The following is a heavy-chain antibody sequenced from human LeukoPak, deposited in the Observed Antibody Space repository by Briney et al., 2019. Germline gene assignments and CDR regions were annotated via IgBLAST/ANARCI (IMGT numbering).Heavy chain of an antibody. CDR2: TYYTSKWYS. CDR3: ARIGHPWGIEDAFDI. D-gene: IGHD3-16*01. V-gene: IGHV6-1*01. Sequence: SQTLSLTCAITGDTVSSNSATWNWIRQSPSRGLEWLGRTYYTSKWYSDYAVSVKSRITINPDTSKNQFSLQLNSVTPEDTAVYYCARIGHPWGIEDAFDIWGQGTMVTVSS. J-gene: IGHJ3*02. CDR1: GDTVSSNSAT.